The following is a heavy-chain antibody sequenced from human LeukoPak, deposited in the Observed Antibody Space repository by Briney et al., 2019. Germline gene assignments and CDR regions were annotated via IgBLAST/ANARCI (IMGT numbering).Heavy chain of an antibody. Sequence: PGGSLRLSCTASGFTFGDYAMSWFRQAPGKGLEWVGFIRSKAYGGTTEYAASVKGRFTISRDDSKSIAYLQMNSLKTEDTAVYYCTRDPHCSGGSCSVYPFPPVFHWGQGTLVTVSS. V-gene: IGHV3-49*03. D-gene: IGHD2-15*01. CDR3: TRDPHCSGGSCSVYPFPPVFH. CDR2: IRSKAYGGTT. J-gene: IGHJ4*02. CDR1: GFTFGDYA.